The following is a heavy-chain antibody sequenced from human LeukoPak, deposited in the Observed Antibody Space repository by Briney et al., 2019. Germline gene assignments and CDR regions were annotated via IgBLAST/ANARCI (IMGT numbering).Heavy chain of an antibody. J-gene: IGHJ6*03. V-gene: IGHV1-2*02. CDR1: GYTFTGYY. Sequence: GASVTVSCKASGYTFTGYYMHWVRQAPGQGLEWMGWINPNSGGTNYAQKFQGRVTMTRDTSISTAYMELSRLRSDDTAVYYCARDGEPSIAARDRYYYYMDVWGKGTTVTVSS. CDR3: ARDGEPSIAARDRYYYYMDV. D-gene: IGHD6-6*01. CDR2: INPNSGGT.